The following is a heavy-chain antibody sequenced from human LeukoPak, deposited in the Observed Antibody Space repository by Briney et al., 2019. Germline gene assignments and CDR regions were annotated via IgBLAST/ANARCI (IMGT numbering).Heavy chain of an antibody. J-gene: IGHJ6*03. Sequence: SQTLSLTCTVSGGSISSGDYYWSWIRQPQGKGLEWIGYIYYSGSTYYNPSLKSRVTISVDTSKNQFSLKLSSVTAADTAVYYCAREPDYAAYMDVWGKGTTVTVSS. CDR1: GGSISSGDYY. D-gene: IGHD4-17*01. CDR2: IYYSGST. V-gene: IGHV4-30-4*08. CDR3: AREPDYAAYMDV.